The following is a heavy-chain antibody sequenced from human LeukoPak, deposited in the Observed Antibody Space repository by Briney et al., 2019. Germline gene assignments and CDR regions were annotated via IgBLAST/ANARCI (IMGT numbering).Heavy chain of an antibody. Sequence: SETLSLTCTVSGGSISSYYWSWLRQPAGKGLEWIGRIYISGSTNYNPSLKGRVTMSVDTSKNQFSLKLSSVTAADTAVYYCARKANARWYFDLWGRGTLVTVSS. CDR2: IYISGST. V-gene: IGHV4-4*07. CDR3: ARKANARWYFDL. J-gene: IGHJ2*01. CDR1: GGSISSYY. D-gene: IGHD1-1*01.